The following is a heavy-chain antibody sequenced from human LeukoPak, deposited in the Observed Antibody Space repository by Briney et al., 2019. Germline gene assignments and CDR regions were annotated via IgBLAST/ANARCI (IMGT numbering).Heavy chain of an antibody. V-gene: IGHV4-39*07. D-gene: IGHD6-19*01. CDR1: GGSISSSSYY. CDR2: INHSGST. Sequence: SSETLSLTCTVSGGSISSSSYYWGWIRQPPGKGLEWIGEINHSGSTNYNPSLKSRVTISVDTSKNQFSLKLSSVTAADTAVYYCARLKRHSSGWYYPPTRHFDYWGQGTLVTVSS. J-gene: IGHJ4*02. CDR3: ARLKRHSSGWYYPPTRHFDY.